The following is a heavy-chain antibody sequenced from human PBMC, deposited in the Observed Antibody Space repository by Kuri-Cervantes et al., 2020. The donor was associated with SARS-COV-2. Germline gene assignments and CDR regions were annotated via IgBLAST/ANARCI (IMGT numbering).Heavy chain of an antibody. CDR2: IYTSGST. Sequence: GSLRLSCTVSGGSISSYYWSWIRQPAGKGLEWIGRIYTSGSTNYNPSLKSRVTISVDTSKNQFSLKLSSVTAADTAVYYCARVGLWAERSGYYYYFDYWGQGTLVTVSS. V-gene: IGHV4-4*07. D-gene: IGHD3-22*01. J-gene: IGHJ4*02. CDR1: GGSISSYY. CDR3: ARVGLWAERSGYYYYFDY.